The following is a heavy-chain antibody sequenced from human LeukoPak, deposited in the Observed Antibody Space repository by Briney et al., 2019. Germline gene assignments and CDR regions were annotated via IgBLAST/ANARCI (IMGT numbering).Heavy chain of an antibody. Sequence: GAPVKVSCKASGYTFTSYAMNWVRQAPGQGLEWMGWINTNTGNPTYAQGFTGRFVFSLDTSVSTAYLQISSLKAEDTAVYYCAREVGGVIEYYFDYWGQGTLVTVSS. D-gene: IGHD3-16*02. CDR3: AREVGGVIEYYFDY. CDR1: GYTFTSYA. CDR2: INTNTGNP. V-gene: IGHV7-4-1*02. J-gene: IGHJ4*02.